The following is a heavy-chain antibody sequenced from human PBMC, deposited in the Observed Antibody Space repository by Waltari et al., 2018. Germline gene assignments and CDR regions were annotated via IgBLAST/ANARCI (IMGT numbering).Heavy chain of an antibody. CDR2: IHYSGST. D-gene: IGHD3-10*01. J-gene: IGHJ4*02. CDR3: ARESGRDYYLDY. V-gene: IGHV4-39*07. CDR1: GGSISSSFYY. Sequence: QLQLQESGPGLVKPSETLSLTCTVSGGSISSSFYYWGWIRQSPGQGLEWIGIIHYSGSTPYNPSLRSRVTISVDTSKNHFSLELSSVTAADTAVYYCARESGRDYYLDYWGQGTLVTVSS.